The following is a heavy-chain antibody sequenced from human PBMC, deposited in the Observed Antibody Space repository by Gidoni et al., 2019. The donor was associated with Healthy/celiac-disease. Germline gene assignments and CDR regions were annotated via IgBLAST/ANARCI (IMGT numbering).Heavy chain of an antibody. CDR2: IIPIFGTA. CDR3: AGGGGQDIVVVPAAYYMDV. Sequence: QVQLVQSGAEVKKPGSSVKVSCKASGGTFSSYAISWVRQAPGQRLEWMGGIIPIFGTANYAQKFQGRVTSTADESTSTAYMELSSLRSEDTAVYYCAGGGGQDIVVVPAAYYMDVWGKGTTVTVSS. V-gene: IGHV1-69*01. D-gene: IGHD2-2*01. J-gene: IGHJ6*03. CDR1: GGTFSSYA.